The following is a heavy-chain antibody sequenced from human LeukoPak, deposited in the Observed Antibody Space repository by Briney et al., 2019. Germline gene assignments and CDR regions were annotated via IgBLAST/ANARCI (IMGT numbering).Heavy chain of an antibody. CDR1: GFTFSSYA. CDR3: ARDWLTYYYDSSGPYFDY. D-gene: IGHD3-22*01. J-gene: IGHJ4*02. CDR2: ISYDGSNK. V-gene: IGHV3-30-3*01. Sequence: GRSLRLACAASGFTFSSYAMHWVRQAPGKWLEWVAVISYDGSNKYYADSVKGRFTISRDNSKNTLYLQMNSLRAEDTAVYYCARDWLTYYYDSSGPYFDYWGQGTLVTVSS.